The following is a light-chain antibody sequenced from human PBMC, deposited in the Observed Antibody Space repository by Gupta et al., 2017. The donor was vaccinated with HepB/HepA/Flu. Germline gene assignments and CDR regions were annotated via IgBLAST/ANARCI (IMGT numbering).Light chain of an antibody. CDR2: STN. CDR3: GRYRGSDMV. J-gene: IGLJ3*02. V-gene: IGLV8-61*01. CDR1: SGSVSTSYY. Sequence: QTVLTQEPSFSVSPGGPVTLTCGLGSGSVSTSYYPSWYPQTPVQDHRTVIYSTNTRASVVPDRFSGSGLGTKAALTITGAQAEDEYDYDCGRYRGSDMVFGGGTKLTVL.